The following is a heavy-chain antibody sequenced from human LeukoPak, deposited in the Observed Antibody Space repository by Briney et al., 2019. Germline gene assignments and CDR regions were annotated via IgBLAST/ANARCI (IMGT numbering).Heavy chain of an antibody. J-gene: IGHJ6*02. D-gene: IGHD5-12*01. CDR1: GFTFSNYW. CDR3: AKCGYDLDYYYYYGMDV. V-gene: IGHV3-7*01. Sequence: GGSLGLSCAASGFTFSNYWMSWVRQAPGKGLEWVANIKQDGSEKYYVDSVKGRFTISRDNAKNSLYLQMNSLRAEDTAVYYCAKCGYDLDYYYYYGMDVWGQGTTVTVSS. CDR2: IKQDGSEK.